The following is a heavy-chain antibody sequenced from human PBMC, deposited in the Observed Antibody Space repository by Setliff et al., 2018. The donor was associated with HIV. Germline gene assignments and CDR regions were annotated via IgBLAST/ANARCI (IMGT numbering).Heavy chain of an antibody. Sequence: NPSETLSLTCTVSGGSISSGSYYWSWIRQPAGKGLEWIGHIYTSGSTNYNPSLKSRVTISVDTSKNQFSLKLSSVTAADTAVYYCARAGWYSSRPDAFDIWGQGTMVTVSS. CDR3: ARAGWYSSRPDAFDI. J-gene: IGHJ3*02. CDR2: IYTSGST. V-gene: IGHV4-61*09. D-gene: IGHD6-13*01. CDR1: GGSISSGSYY.